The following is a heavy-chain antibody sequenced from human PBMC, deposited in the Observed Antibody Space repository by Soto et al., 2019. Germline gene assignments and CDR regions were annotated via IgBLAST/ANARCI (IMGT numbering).Heavy chain of an antibody. J-gene: IGHJ6*02. CDR1: GYSFTSYG. V-gene: IGHV1-18*01. CDR3: AQDKGFEETDV. Sequence: QVQLVQSGAEVKKPGASVKVSCKASGYSFTSYGISWVRQAPGQGLEWMGWISAYNGNTIYAQKLQGRGNMPTDTAISKAYLELWSLRSDNAAVYYCAQDKGFEETDVWGQGPTGNVS. D-gene: IGHD2-15*01. CDR2: ISAYNGNT.